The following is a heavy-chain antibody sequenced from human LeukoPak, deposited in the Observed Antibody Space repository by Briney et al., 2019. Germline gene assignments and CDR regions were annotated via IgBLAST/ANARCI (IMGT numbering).Heavy chain of an antibody. Sequence: PSETLSLTCTVSGGPISSSYWSWIRQPAGRGLEWIGRIYNSGSNNYNPSLKSRVTMSVDTSKNQFSLKLSPVTAADTAVYYCARGVVLFYYYMDVWGKGTTVTVS. J-gene: IGHJ6*03. CDR2: IYNSGSN. CDR3: ARGVVLFYYYMDV. V-gene: IGHV4-4*07. CDR1: GGPISSSY. D-gene: IGHD2-15*01.